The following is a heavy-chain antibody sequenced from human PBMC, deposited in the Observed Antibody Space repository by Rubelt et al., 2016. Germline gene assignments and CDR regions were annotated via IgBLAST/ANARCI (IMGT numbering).Heavy chain of an antibody. CDR3: ARDGSGSYYDY. CDR1: GGSISSYY. V-gene: IGHV4-59*01. J-gene: IGHJ4*02. CDR2: IYYSGST. Sequence: QVQLQESGPGLVKPSETLSLTCTVSGGSISSYYWSWIRQPPGKGLEWIGYIYYSGSTNYNPSLKSRVTRSVKTSKNQCSRKLSSVTAADTAVYYCARDGSGSYYDYWGQGTLVTVSS. D-gene: IGHD3-10*01.